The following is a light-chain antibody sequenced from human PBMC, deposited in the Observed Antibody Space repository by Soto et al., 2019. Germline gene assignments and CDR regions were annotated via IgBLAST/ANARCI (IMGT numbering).Light chain of an antibody. CDR3: QSYDSSLSGYV. J-gene: IGLJ1*01. CDR2: AYN. V-gene: IGLV1-40*01. CDR1: SSNIGAGYD. Sequence: QSVLTQPPSVSGAPGQRVTISCTGSSSNIGAGYDVHWYQQLPGSAPKLLIYAYNNRPSGVPDRFSGSKSGKSASLAITGLQAEDGADYYCQSYDSSLSGYVFGIGT.